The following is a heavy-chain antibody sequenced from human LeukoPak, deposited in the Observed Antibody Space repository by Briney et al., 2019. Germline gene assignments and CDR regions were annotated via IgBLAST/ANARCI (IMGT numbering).Heavy chain of an antibody. J-gene: IGHJ4*02. CDR2: IYPGDSDT. CDR3: ARQSQIRGPYYFDY. CDR1: GYRFTSYW. Sequence: GETLKISCKGSGYRFTSYWIGWVRQMPGKGLEWMGIIYPGDSDTRYNPSFQGQVTISADKSISTAYLQWSSLKASDTATYYCARQSQIRGPYYFDYWGQGTLVTVSS. V-gene: IGHV5-51*01.